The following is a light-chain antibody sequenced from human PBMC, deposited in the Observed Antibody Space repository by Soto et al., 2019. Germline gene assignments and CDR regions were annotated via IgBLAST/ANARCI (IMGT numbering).Light chain of an antibody. CDR2: DVS. CDR1: SSDVGGYNS. V-gene: IGLV2-14*03. J-gene: IGLJ2*01. CDR3: SSYTSSSTVV. Sequence: QSALTQPASVSGSPGQSITISCTGTSSDVGGYNSVSWYQQHPGKAPKLMIYDVSNLPSGVSNRFSGSKSVNTASLTISGLQAEDEADYYCSSYTSSSTVVFGGGTKLTVL.